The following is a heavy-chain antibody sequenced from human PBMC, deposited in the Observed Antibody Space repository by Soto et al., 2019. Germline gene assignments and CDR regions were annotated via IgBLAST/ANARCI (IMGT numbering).Heavy chain of an antibody. CDR1: GFTFSSYS. Sequence: EVQLVESGGGLVKPGGSLRLSCAASGFTFSSYSMNWVRQAPGKGLEWVSSISSSSSYIYYADSVKGRFTISRDNAKNSLYLQMNSLIAEDTAVYYCARDFRELHDSSEFDPWGQGTLVTVSS. V-gene: IGHV3-21*01. D-gene: IGHD3-22*01. CDR3: ARDFRELHDSSEFDP. CDR2: ISSSSSYI. J-gene: IGHJ5*02.